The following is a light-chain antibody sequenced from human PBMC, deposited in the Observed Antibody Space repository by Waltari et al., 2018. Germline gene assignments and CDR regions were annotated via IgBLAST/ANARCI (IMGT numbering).Light chain of an antibody. CDR2: AAS. CDR3: QQYRYLPPA. Sequence: DIQMTQSPSSLSASVGDRATITCQASQDINNFLNWYQQPPGKAPKLLIYAASHLAAGVPSRFTGSGSGTDFTVTISDLQPDDFATYYCQQYRYLPPAFGGGTKVDI. CDR1: QDINNF. V-gene: IGKV1-33*01. J-gene: IGKJ4*01.